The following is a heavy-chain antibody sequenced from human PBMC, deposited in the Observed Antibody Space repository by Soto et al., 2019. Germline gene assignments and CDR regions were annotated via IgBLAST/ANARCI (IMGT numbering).Heavy chain of an antibody. V-gene: IGHV4-59*12. D-gene: IGHD3-22*01. CDR2: MYNTGST. CDR3: ARAGYYYDSSGLFDY. Sequence: SETLSLTCTVSGGSISGYYWSWIRQPPGKGLEWIGYMYNTGSTVYNPSFKSRVTISVDTSKNQFSLKLNSVTAADTAVYYCARAGYYYDSSGLFDYWGQGTLVTVSS. J-gene: IGHJ4*02. CDR1: GGSISGYY.